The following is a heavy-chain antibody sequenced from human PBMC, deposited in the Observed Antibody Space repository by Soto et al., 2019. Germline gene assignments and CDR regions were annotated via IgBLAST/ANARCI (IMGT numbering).Heavy chain of an antibody. CDR2: IYYSGST. V-gene: IGHV4-31*03. Sequence: SETLSLTCTVSGGSISSGGYYWSWIRQHPGKGLEWIGYIYYSGSTYYNPSLKSRVTISVDTSKNQFSLKLSSVTAADTAVYYCARDRSSPPYYYYGMDVWGQGTTVTVSS. J-gene: IGHJ6*02. CDR3: ARDRSSPPYYYYGMDV. CDR1: GGSISSGGYY. D-gene: IGHD6-6*01.